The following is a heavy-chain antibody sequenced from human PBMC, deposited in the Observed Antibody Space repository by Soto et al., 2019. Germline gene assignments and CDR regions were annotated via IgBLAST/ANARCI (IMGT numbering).Heavy chain of an antibody. CDR3: AKAPNSHYFFYGKDV. CDR1: GFTFSSYG. J-gene: IGHJ6*02. CDR2: ISYDGSNK. D-gene: IGHD1-7*01. Sequence: GGSLRLSCAASGFTFSSYGMHWVRQAPGKGLEWVAVISYDGSNKYYADSVKGRFTISRDNSKNTLYLQMSSLRAEDTAVYYCAKAPNSHYFFYGKDVCGQGTTVTVS. V-gene: IGHV3-30*18.